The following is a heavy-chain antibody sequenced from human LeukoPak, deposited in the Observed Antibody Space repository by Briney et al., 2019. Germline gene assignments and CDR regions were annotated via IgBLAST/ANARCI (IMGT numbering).Heavy chain of an antibody. J-gene: IGHJ4*02. CDR1: GFTFSSYS. CDR3: ARGNMVRGVIPPDY. CDR2: ISSSSSYI. D-gene: IGHD3-10*01. Sequence: SGGSLRLSCAASGFTFSSYSMNWVRQAPGKGLEWVSSISSSSSYIYYADSVEGRFTISRDNAKNSLYLQMNSLRAEDTAVYYCARGNMVRGVIPPDYWGQGTLVTVSS. V-gene: IGHV3-21*01.